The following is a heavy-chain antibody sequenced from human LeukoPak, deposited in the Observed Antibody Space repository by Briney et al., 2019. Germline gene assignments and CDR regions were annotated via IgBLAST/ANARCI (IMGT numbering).Heavy chain of an antibody. Sequence: GGSLRLSCTASGFTFSNYGMHWVRQPPGKGLEWVAFISYDGSNEYYVDSVKGRFTISRDNSKNTLYLQMNSLRAEDTAVYYCARGGYYYDSSGPLSYWGQGTLVTVSS. V-gene: IGHV3-30*03. D-gene: IGHD3-22*01. CDR1: GFTFSNYG. CDR3: ARGGYYYDSSGPLSY. CDR2: ISYDGSNE. J-gene: IGHJ4*02.